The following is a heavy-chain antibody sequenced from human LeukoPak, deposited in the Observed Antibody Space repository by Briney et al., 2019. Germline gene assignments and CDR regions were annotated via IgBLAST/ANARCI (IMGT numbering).Heavy chain of an antibody. CDR3: ARGSMVRGVMAVDY. V-gene: IGHV4-59*01. Sequence: SETLSLTCTVSGDSISSYYWSWIRQPPGKGLEWIGYIYYSGSTNYNPSLKSRVTISVDTSKNQFSLKLSSVTAADTAVYYCARGSMVRGVMAVDYWGQGTLVTVSS. CDR2: IYYSGST. D-gene: IGHD3-10*01. J-gene: IGHJ4*02. CDR1: GDSISSYY.